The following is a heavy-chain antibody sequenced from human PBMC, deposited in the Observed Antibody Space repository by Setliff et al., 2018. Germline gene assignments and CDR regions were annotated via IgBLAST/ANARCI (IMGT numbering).Heavy chain of an antibody. J-gene: IGHJ4*02. D-gene: IGHD5-12*01. Sequence: SLRLSCAASGFTFDDYAMHWVRQAPGKGLEWVSGISWNSGSIGYADSVKGRFTISRDNSKNTLYLQMNSLRAEDTAVYYCANAQRGYSGNFDYWGQGTLVTVSS. CDR1: GFTFDDYA. V-gene: IGHV3-9*01. CDR2: ISWNSGSI. CDR3: ANAQRGYSGNFDY.